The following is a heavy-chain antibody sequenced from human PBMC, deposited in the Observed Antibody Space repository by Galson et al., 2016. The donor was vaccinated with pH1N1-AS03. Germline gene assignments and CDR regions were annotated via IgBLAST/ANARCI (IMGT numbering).Heavy chain of an antibody. D-gene: IGHD3-10*01. J-gene: IGHJ4*02. CDR1: GFSLSNYW. CDR2: INKDGSEK. CDR3: ARLPRGPWRFDY. Sequence: SLRLSCAVSGFSLSNYWMTWVRQAPGKGLEWVANINKDGSEKSYVDSVKGRFTISRDTAKNSVFLQTTSVRVEDRAVYYCARLPRGPWRFDYWGQGTLVTVSS. V-gene: IGHV3-7*01.